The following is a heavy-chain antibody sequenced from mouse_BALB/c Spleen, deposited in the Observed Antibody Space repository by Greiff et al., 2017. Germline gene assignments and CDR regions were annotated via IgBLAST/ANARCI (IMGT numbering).Heavy chain of an antibody. CDR3: THLYYGYGY. V-gene: IGHV1-15*01. CDR1: GYTFTDYE. CDR2: IDPETGGT. J-gene: IGHJ2*01. Sequence: VQRVESGAELVRPGASVTLSCKASGYTFTDYEMHWVKQTPVHGLEWIGAIDPETGGTAYNQKFKGKATLTADKSSSTAYMELRSLTSEDSAVYYCTHLYYGYGYWGQGTTLTVSS. D-gene: IGHD1-2*01.